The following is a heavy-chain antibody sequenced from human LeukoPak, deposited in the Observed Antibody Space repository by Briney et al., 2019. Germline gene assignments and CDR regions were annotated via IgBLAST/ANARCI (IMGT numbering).Heavy chain of an antibody. V-gene: IGHV3-23*01. Sequence: GGSLRLSCAVSGFTFSNYAMTWVRQASGKGLEWVSSVSGSGGRTYCAASVKGRFTITRDNYKNTLYVQLDSLRAEDTAVYYCAKSGGLVRGVLGYWGQGTLVTVSS. CDR2: VSGSGGRT. CDR3: AKSGGLVRGVLGY. J-gene: IGHJ4*02. D-gene: IGHD3-10*01. CDR1: GFTFSNYA.